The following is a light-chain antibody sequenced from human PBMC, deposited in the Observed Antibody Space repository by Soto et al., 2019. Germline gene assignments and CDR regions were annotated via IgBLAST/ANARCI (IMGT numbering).Light chain of an antibody. V-gene: IGKV3-20*01. Sequence: EVLLMQSPGTLSLSPGERATLSCRASQTVSSSYFAWYQQKPGQAPRLLIYGASSRATGIPDRFSGSGSGTDFTLTISRLEPEDFEVYFCHHYGSRTLGGGTKVDIK. CDR2: GAS. J-gene: IGKJ4*01. CDR3: HHYGSRT. CDR1: QTVSSSY.